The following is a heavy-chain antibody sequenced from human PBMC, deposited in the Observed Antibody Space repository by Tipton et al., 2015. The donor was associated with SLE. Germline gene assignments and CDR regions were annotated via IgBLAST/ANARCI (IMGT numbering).Heavy chain of an antibody. CDR2: VRYDESNK. CDR1: GFTFSSYG. V-gene: IGHV3-30*02. Sequence: SGFTFSSYGMHWVRQAPGKGLEWVAYVRYDESNKNYADSVKGRFTISRDNSKNTLYLQMDSLRAEDTAVYYCARGQGTGSWLIDYWGQGTLVTFSS. CDR3: ARGQGTGSWLIDY. D-gene: IGHD6-13*01. J-gene: IGHJ4*02.